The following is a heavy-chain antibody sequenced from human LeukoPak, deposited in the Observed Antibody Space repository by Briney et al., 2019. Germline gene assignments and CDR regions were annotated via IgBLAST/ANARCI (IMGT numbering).Heavy chain of an antibody. Sequence: PGGSLRLSCAASGFTFSSYSMNWVRQAPGKGLEYVSAISSNGGSTYYADSVKGRFTISRDNSKNTLYLQMSSLRAEDTAVYYCVKVSPPYYDFWGGSLSMDVWGQGTTVTVSS. J-gene: IGHJ6*02. CDR1: GFTFSSYS. CDR3: VKVSPPYYDFWGGSLSMDV. V-gene: IGHV3-64D*09. D-gene: IGHD3-3*01. CDR2: ISSNGGST.